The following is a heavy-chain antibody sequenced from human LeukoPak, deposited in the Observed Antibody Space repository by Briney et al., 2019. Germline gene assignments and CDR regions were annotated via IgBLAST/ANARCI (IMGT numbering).Heavy chain of an antibody. CDR3: ARVSVRGPRTGGYYGMDV. J-gene: IGHJ6*02. D-gene: IGHD3-10*01. V-gene: IGHV4-39*01. Sequence: SETLSLTCAVSGGSTSSSNYYWGWIRQPPGKGLDWIGGIHYSGNTYYNPSLKSRVTISVDTSKNQFSLKLSSVTAADTAVYYCARVSVRGPRTGGYYGMDVWGQGTTVTVSS. CDR2: IHYSGNT. CDR1: GGSTSSSNYY.